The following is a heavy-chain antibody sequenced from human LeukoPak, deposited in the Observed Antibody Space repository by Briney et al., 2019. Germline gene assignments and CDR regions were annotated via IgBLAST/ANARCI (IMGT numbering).Heavy chain of an antibody. Sequence: PGGSLRLSCAASGFTFSSYGMSWVRQPPGKGLEWVSIISGSGGSTSYADSVKGRFTISRDISKNTLYLQMNSLRAEDTAVYYCARRSAFDIWGQGTMVTVSS. CDR3: ARRSAFDI. V-gene: IGHV3-23*01. J-gene: IGHJ3*02. CDR1: GFTFSSYG. CDR2: ISGSGGST.